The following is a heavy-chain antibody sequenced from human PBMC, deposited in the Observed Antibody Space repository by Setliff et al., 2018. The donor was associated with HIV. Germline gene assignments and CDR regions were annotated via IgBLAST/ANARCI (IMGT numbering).Heavy chain of an antibody. Sequence: GASVKVSCKASGGTFSSYGISWVRQAPGQGLEWMGGITPISGTANYAQKFQGRVTIAADEFTSTAYMELSSLRSEDTAVYYCVRGGQYYRSTYYYYYMDVWGKGTTGTV. CDR2: ITPISGTA. V-gene: IGHV1-69*13. CDR1: GGTFSSYG. CDR3: VRGGQYYRSTYYYYYMDV. J-gene: IGHJ6*03. D-gene: IGHD3-16*02.